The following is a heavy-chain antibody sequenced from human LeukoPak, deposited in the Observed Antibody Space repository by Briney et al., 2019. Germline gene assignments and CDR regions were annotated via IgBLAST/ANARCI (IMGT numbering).Heavy chain of an antibody. J-gene: IGHJ3*02. CDR2: ISAYNGNT. CDR1: GYTFTSYG. V-gene: IGHV1-18*01. CDR3: ARGVSGYCSGGSCFPSYAFDI. Sequence: ASVKVSCKASGYTFTSYGISWVRQALGQGLEWMGWISAYNGNTNYAQKLQGRVTMTTDTSTSTAYMELRSLRSDDTAVYYCARGVSGYCSGGSCFPSYAFDIWGQGTMVTVSS. D-gene: IGHD2-15*01.